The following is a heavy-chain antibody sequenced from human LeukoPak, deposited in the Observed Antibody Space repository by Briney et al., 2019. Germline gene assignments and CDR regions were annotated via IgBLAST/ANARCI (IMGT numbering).Heavy chain of an antibody. CDR2: IWYDGSNK. D-gene: IGHD6-19*01. CDR3: AGIMAGTEFDY. Sequence: GGSLRLSCAASGFTFSSYGMHWVRQAPGKGLEWVAVIWYDGSNKYYADSVKGRFTISRDNSKNTLYLQMNSLRAEDTAVYYCAGIMAGTEFDYWGQGTLVTVSS. V-gene: IGHV3-33*01. CDR1: GFTFSSYG. J-gene: IGHJ4*02.